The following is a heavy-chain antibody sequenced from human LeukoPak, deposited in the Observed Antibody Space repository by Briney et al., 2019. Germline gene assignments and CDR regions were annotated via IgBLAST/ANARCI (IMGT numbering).Heavy chain of an antibody. CDR2: IYYSGST. CDR3: SRAAYCSSTSCHLDY. J-gene: IGHJ4*02. D-gene: IGHD2-2*01. Sequence: SQTLSLTRTASGGSISSGGYYWSWIRQHPGKGLEWIGYIYYSGSTYYNPSLKSRVTISVDTSKNQFSLKLSSVTAADTAVYYCSRAAYCSSTSCHLDYWGQGTLVTVSS. V-gene: IGHV4-31*03. CDR1: GGSISSGGYY.